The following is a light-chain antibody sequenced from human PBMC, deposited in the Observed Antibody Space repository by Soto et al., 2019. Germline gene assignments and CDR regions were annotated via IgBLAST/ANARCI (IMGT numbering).Light chain of an antibody. V-gene: IGKV1-12*01. CDR2: TGS. J-gene: IGKJ5*01. Sequence: DIQITQSPSYLSASVGDRVTTTCRASQGIKNWLAWYQQKPGKAPNLLIYTGSSLQSGVPSRFSGSGSGTDFTLTINSLQPEDFATYYCQQAASFPITFGQGTRLEIK. CDR3: QQAASFPIT. CDR1: QGIKNW.